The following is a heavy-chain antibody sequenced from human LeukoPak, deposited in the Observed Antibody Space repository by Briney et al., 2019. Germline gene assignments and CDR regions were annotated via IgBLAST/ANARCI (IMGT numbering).Heavy chain of an antibody. D-gene: IGHD2-15*01. CDR2: IWYGGSKK. J-gene: IGHJ4*02. V-gene: IGHV3-33*01. Sequence: GGSLRLSCAVSGFTFSSYGMHWVRQAPGKGLEWVAVIWYGGSKKYYADSVKGRFTISRDNSKNTLDLQMNSLRAEDTAVYYCARETPSADAAFDYWGQGTLVTVSS. CDR3: ARETPSADAAFDY. CDR1: GFTFSSYG.